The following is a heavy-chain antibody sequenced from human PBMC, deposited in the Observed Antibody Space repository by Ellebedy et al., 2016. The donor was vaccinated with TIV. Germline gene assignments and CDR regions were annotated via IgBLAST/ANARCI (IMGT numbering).Heavy chain of an antibody. J-gene: IGHJ4*02. CDR3: ARTFFH. D-gene: IGHD3-3*01. V-gene: IGHV3-73*01. CDR2: IRSKANSYAT. CDR1: GFTFSGSA. Sequence: GGSLRLXXAASGFTFSGSAMHWVRQASGKGLEWVGRIRSKANSYATAYAASVKGRFTISRDDSKNTAYLQMNSLKTEDTAVYYCARTFFHWGQGTLVTVSS.